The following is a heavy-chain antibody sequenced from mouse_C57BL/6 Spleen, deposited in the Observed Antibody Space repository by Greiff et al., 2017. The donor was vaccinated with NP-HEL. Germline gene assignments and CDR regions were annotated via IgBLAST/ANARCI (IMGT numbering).Heavy chain of an antibody. CDR2: IWAGGST. Sequence: VKVVESGPGLVAPSQSLSITCTVSGFSLTSYGVHWVRQPPGKGLEWLGVIWAGGSTNYNSALMSRLSISKDNSKSQVFLKMISLQTDDTAMYYCARLEDIWGQGTTLTVSS. CDR1: GFSLTSYG. V-gene: IGHV2-9*02. D-gene: IGHD1-3*01. CDR3: ARLEDI. J-gene: IGHJ2*01.